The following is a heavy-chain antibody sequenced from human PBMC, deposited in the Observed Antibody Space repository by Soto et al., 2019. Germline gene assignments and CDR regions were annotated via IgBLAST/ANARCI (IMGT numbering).Heavy chain of an antibody. CDR2: IYYSGST. CDR3: ACIFSGGYGYGFYYYGMDV. Sequence: SETLSLTCAVSGDSMTNYYWNWLRQPPGKGLEWIGYIYYSGSTNYNPSLKSRVTISVDTSKNQFSLKLSSVTAADTAVYYCACIFSGGYGYGFYYYGMDVWGQGTTVTVSS. D-gene: IGHD5-18*01. CDR1: GDSMTNYY. V-gene: IGHV4-59*08. J-gene: IGHJ6*02.